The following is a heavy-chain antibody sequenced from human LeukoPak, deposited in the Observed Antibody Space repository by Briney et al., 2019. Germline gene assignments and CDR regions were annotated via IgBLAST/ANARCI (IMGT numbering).Heavy chain of an antibody. V-gene: IGHV4-34*01. J-gene: IGHJ4*02. Sequence: SETLSLTCAIYGGSFSHYYWSWIRQPPGKGLEWVGEIHPSGSTSFNPSLESRVSISKDTSKNRFSLKLTSVTAADTAVYYCSRGSDESKTGDYWGQGTLVTVSS. D-gene: IGHD6-25*01. CDR1: GGSFSHYY. CDR3: SRGSDESKTGDY. CDR2: IHPSGST.